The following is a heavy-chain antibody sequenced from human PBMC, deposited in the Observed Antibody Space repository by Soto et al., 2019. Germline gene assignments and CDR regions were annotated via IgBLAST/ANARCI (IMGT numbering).Heavy chain of an antibody. CDR2: ISGSGGST. V-gene: IGHV3-23*01. J-gene: IGHJ6*02. CDR1: GFTFSSYA. CDR3: AKDLGGGYSYGYYYYYGMDV. D-gene: IGHD5-18*01. Sequence: GGSLRLSCAASGFTFSSYAMSWVRQAPGKGLEWVSAISGSGGSTYYADSVKGRFTISRDNSKNTLYLQMNSLRAEDTAVYYCAKDLGGGYSYGYYYYYGMDVWGQGTTVTVSS.